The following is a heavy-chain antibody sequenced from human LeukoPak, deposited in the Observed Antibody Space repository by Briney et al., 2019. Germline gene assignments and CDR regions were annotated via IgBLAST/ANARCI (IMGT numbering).Heavy chain of an antibody. CDR1: GFTFSNYD. D-gene: IGHD4/OR15-4a*01. J-gene: IGHJ4*02. Sequence: GGSLRLPCAASGFTFSNYDMEWVRQPTGRPLEWVSHIGTGGDTYYPTPVKGRFTVSRENAKNSLYLQMSSLKVEDTAVYYCARGFLTMRGDGPTFDHWGQGILVTVSS. CDR2: IGTGGDT. CDR3: ARGFLTMRGDGPTFDH. V-gene: IGHV3-13*01.